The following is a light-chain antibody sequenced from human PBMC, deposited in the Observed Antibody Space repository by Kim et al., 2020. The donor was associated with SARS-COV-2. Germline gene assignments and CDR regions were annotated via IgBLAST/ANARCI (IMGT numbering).Light chain of an antibody. CDR3: SSSTSSSTYV. Sequence: QSIPLSCPGPISDVGGYNLVPWHQHAPGNAPKLMIYDVRKRPSGVSNRFSGPKSGNTASLTISGLQAEDEADYYCSSSTSSSTYVFGTGTKVTVL. J-gene: IGLJ1*01. V-gene: IGLV2-14*03. CDR1: ISDVGGYNL. CDR2: DVR.